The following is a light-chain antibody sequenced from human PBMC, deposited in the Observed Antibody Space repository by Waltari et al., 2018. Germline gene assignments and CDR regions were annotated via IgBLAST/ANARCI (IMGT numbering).Light chain of an antibody. CDR3: QHYVRLPAT. CDR1: QSVSRT. CDR2: GAS. J-gene: IGKJ1*01. Sequence: EIVLTQSPGTLSLSPAERATLSCRASQSVSRTLAWYQQKPGQAPRPLIYGASTRATGIPERFSGGGSGTDFSLTISGLEPEEFAVYYCQHYVRLPATFGQGTKVEIK. V-gene: IGKV3-20*01.